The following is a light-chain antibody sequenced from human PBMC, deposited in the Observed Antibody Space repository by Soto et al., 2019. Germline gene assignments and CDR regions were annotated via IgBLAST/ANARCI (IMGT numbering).Light chain of an antibody. Sequence: DIQLTQSPSFLSASVGDRVTITCRASQGIRSYLAWYQQKPGKAPKLLIYAASTLQSGVPSRFSGSGSGTDFTLTISRLQPEDFAAYYCQQLNSYPWTFGQGTKVEIK. CDR3: QQLNSYPWT. V-gene: IGKV1-9*01. CDR1: QGIRSY. CDR2: AAS. J-gene: IGKJ1*01.